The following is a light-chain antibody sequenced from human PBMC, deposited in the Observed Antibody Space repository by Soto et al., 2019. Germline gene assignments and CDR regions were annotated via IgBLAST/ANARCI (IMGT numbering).Light chain of an antibody. V-gene: IGKV1-5*03. CDR1: QSVSTW. Sequence: DIQMTQSPSTLSASVGDRVTITCRASQSVSTWLAWYQQKPGKAPKLLIYKASNLESGVPSRFSGSGSGTEFTLTISSLQPDDVATYYCHQYDSYSPTFGQGTKVDI. J-gene: IGKJ1*01. CDR3: HQYDSYSPT. CDR2: KAS.